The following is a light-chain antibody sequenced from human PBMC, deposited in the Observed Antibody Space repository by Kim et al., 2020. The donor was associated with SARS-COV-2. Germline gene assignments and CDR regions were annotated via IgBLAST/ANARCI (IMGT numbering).Light chain of an antibody. V-gene: IGLV3-9*01. CDR2: RES. CDR3: QVWDSSTGYV. CDR1: NIGSKN. Sequence: VALGQTARITCGGNNIGSKNVHWYQQKPGQAPVLVIYRESNRPSGIPERFSGSNSGNTATLTISRAQAGDEADYYCQVWDSSTGYVFGTGTKVTVL. J-gene: IGLJ1*01.